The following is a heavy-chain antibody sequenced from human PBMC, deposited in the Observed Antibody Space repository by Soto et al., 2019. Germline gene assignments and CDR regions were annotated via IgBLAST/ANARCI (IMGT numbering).Heavy chain of an antibody. D-gene: IGHD6-19*01. CDR2: IYYSGST. J-gene: IGHJ4*02. CDR1: GGSISSYY. V-gene: IGHV4-59*01. Sequence: SETLSLTCTVSGGSISSYYWSWIRQPPGKGLEWIGYIYYSGSTNYNPSLKSRVTISVGTSKNQFSLKLSSMTAADTAVYYCARVGLAVAGTFKDYFDYWGQGTLVTVSS. CDR3: ARVGLAVAGTFKDYFDY.